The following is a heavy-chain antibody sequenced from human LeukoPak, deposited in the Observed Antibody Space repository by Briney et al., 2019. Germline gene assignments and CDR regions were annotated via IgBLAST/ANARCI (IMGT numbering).Heavy chain of an antibody. CDR2: VIVGSGNT. J-gene: IGHJ3*02. D-gene: IGHD3-22*01. V-gene: IGHV1-58*02. Sequence: SVKVSCKTSGFTFSNSAMQWVRQARGQRLEWIGWVIVGSGNTHYAQRFQDRVTITRDMSTNTAYLELSSLTSEDTAVYYCARDRDPGYYDTNGYRRVNAFDIWGQGTMVTVSS. CDR3: ARDRDPGYYDTNGYRRVNAFDI. CDR1: GFTFSNSA.